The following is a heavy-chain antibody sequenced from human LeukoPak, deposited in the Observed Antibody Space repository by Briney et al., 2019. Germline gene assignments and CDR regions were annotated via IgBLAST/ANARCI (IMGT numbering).Heavy chain of an antibody. CDR1: GASISNSEFY. J-gene: IGHJ4*02. V-gene: IGHV4-39*07. CDR3: AKDGVVRGLGPYYFDS. Sequence: PSETLSLTCTVSGASISNSEFYWGWIRQAPGKGLEWIGSIYSSGSPYYSPSFKSRATMSIDRSQNHFSLRLTSVTAADTAVYYCAKDGVVRGLGPYYFDSWGQGSLVTVSS. D-gene: IGHD3-10*01. CDR2: IYSSGSP.